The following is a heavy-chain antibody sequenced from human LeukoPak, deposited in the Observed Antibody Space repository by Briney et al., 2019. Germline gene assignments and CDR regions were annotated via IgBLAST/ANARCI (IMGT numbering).Heavy chain of an antibody. CDR1: GFTFSSYW. CDR2: IRQDGSEK. CDR3: TRSVAAEYYYYYYHMDV. Sequence: GGSLRLSCAASGFTFSSYWMSWVRQAPGKGLEWVANIRQDGSEKYYVDSVKGRFTISRDNAKNSLYLQMNSLRAEDTAVYYCTRSVAAEYYYYYYHMDVWGKGTAVTISS. J-gene: IGHJ6*03. D-gene: IGHD2-15*01. V-gene: IGHV3-7*01.